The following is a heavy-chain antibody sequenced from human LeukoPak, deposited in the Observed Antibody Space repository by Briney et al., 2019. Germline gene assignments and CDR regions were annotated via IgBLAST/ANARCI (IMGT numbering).Heavy chain of an antibody. V-gene: IGHV1-8*01. Sequence: WASVKLSCKASGFTFTSSDINWVRQAAGQGLEWMGWINPNSGRTGYAQKVKGRVTMTANTSISTAYMELSSLRFDDTAVYYCARGRSGLAAAGTYDYWGQGTLITVSS. CDR3: ARGRSGLAAAGTYDY. CDR1: GFTFTSSD. D-gene: IGHD6-13*01. J-gene: IGHJ4*02. CDR2: INPNSGRT.